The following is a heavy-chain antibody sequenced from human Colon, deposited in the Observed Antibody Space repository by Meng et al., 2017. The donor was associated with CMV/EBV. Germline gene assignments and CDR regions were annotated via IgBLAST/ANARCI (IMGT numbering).Heavy chain of an antibody. D-gene: IGHD1-26*01. V-gene: IGHV4-4*07. J-gene: IGHJ4*02. CDR3: ATGSGDFDH. Sequence: QLRLQESGPGLGRPSETLSLTCSVSGAPISNFFWSWIRQSAGMRLEWIGRIQSDGNTYYNPSLKSRVTVSQDTSKNQISLRLRSVTAADTAVYYCATGSGDFDHWGQGTLVTVSS. CDR2: IQSDGNT. CDR1: GAPISNFF.